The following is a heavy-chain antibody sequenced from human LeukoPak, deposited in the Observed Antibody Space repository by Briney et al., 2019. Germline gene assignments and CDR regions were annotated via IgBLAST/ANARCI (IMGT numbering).Heavy chain of an antibody. D-gene: IGHD4-23*01. CDR3: ARDLAPVVTDYYFDY. V-gene: IGHV1-2*02. Sequence: ASVKVSCKASGYTFTGYYMHWVRQAPGQGLEWMGWINPNSGGTNYAQKFQGTVTMTRDTSISTAYMELSRLRSDDTAVYYCARDLAPVVTDYYFDYWGQGTLVTVSS. CDR1: GYTFTGYY. J-gene: IGHJ4*02. CDR2: INPNSGGT.